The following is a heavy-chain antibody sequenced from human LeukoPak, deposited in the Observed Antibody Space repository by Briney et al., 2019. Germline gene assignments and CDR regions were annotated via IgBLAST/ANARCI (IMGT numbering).Heavy chain of an antibody. CDR3: ARGRHGLRYFDWPPLDY. CDR1: GGSFSGYY. D-gene: IGHD3-9*01. J-gene: IGHJ4*02. CDR2: INHSGST. Sequence: SETLSLTCAVYGGSFSGYYWSWIRQPPGKGVEWIGEINHSGSTNYNPSLKSRVTISVDTPKNQFSLKLSSVTAADTAVYYCARGRHGLRYFDWPPLDYWGQGTLVTVSS. V-gene: IGHV4-34*01.